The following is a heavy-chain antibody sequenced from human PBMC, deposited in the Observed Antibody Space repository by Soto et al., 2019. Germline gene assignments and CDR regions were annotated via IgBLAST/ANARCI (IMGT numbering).Heavy chain of an antibody. Sequence: GGSLRLSCAASGFTFSSYAMSWVRQAPGKGLEWVSAISGSGGSTYYADSVKGRFTISRDNSKNTLYLQMNSLRAEDTAVYYCAKDWVVAAITAEYFQHWGQGTLVTVSP. CDR1: GFTFSSYA. V-gene: IGHV3-23*01. CDR3: AKDWVVAAITAEYFQH. J-gene: IGHJ1*01. CDR2: ISGSGGST. D-gene: IGHD2-15*01.